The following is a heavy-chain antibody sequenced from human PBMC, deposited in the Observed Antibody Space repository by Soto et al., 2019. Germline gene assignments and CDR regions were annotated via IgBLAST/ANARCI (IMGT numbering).Heavy chain of an antibody. J-gene: IGHJ5*02. CDR1: GFTFTFESYE. Sequence: EASGFTFTFESYEMNWVRQAPEKGLEWVAYISSRGHTTYYADSVKGRFTISRDNSKNTLYLQMNSLRAEDTAVYYCARDGPRRYCSSTSCPNWFDPWGQGTLVTVSS. V-gene: IGHV3-48*03. D-gene: IGHD2-2*01. CDR2: ISSRGHTT. CDR3: ARDGPRRYCSSTSCPNWFDP.